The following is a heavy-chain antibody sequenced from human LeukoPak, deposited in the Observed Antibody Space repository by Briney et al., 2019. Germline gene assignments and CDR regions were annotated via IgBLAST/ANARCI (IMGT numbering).Heavy chain of an antibody. V-gene: IGHV3-48*03. Sequence: GGSLRLSCATSGFTFSSYEMNWVRQAPGKGLEWVSYISSSGSTIYYADSVKGRFTISKDNAKNSLYLQMNSLRAEDTAVYYCARDSGYDKSFDYWGQGTLVTVSS. CDR3: ARDSGYDKSFDY. CDR2: ISSSGSTI. CDR1: GFTFSSYE. J-gene: IGHJ4*02. D-gene: IGHD5-12*01.